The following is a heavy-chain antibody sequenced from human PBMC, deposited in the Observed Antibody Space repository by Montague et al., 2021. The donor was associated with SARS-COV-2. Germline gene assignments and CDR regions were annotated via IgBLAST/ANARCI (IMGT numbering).Heavy chain of an antibody. D-gene: IGHD3-16*02. J-gene: IGHJ4*02. V-gene: IGHV4-39*01. CDR1: GASRSTKNYY. CDR2: ISYSATS. Sequence: SETLSLTCTFSGASRSTKNYYWGWIRQPPGKGLEWIGSISYSATSYSNPSLKSRVTMSVDTSRNQLSLNLSSVTVAATAVYYCARLGITLGGVIVIRYYFDFWGQGTLVTVSS. CDR3: ARLGITLGGVIVIRYYFDF.